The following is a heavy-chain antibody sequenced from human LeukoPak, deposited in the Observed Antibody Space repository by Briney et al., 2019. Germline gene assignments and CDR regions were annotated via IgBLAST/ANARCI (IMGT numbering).Heavy chain of an antibody. CDR2: INPNSGGT. J-gene: IGHJ3*02. Sequence: ASVKVSCKASGYTFTGYYMHWVRQAPGQGLEWMGWINPNSGGTNYAQKFQGRVAMTRDTSTSTAYMELSRLRSDDTAVYYCARVSSYDAFDIWGQGTMVTVSS. CDR3: ARVSSYDAFDI. D-gene: IGHD6-6*01. V-gene: IGHV1-2*02. CDR1: GYTFTGYY.